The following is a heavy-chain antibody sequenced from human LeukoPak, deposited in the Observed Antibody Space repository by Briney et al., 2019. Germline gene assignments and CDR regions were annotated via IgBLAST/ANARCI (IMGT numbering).Heavy chain of an antibody. Sequence: GESLRLSCAASGFTFSSYTMNWVRQTPGKGPEWVSYISSSSSTIYYADSVKGRFTISRDNSKNTLYLQMNSLRAEDTAVYYCAKDGCSGGSCYPGYGMDVWGQGTTVTVSS. CDR3: AKDGCSGGSCYPGYGMDV. CDR2: ISSSSSTI. V-gene: IGHV3-48*01. CDR1: GFTFSSYT. J-gene: IGHJ6*02. D-gene: IGHD2-15*01.